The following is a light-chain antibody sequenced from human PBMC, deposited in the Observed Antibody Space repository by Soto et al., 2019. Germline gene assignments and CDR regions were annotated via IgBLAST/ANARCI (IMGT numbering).Light chain of an antibody. Sequence: DIQMTQSPSSLSASVGDRVTITCRASQSISKYVNWYQHKPGKAPTVLIHAASSLQSGVPSRFSGSGSGTDFFLTISSLQPEDFAVYYCQQSHSKPLTFGGGTK. CDR2: AAS. CDR1: QSISKY. CDR3: QQSHSKPLT. J-gene: IGKJ4*01. V-gene: IGKV1-39*01.